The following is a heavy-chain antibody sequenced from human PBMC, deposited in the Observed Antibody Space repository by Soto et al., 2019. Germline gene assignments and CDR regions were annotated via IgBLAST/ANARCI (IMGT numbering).Heavy chain of an antibody. CDR3: ARDGGGLAH. CDR1: GFTFRNYR. D-gene: IGHD3-16*01. V-gene: IGHV3-74*01. CDR2: ISDDGRTT. Sequence: EVQLVESGGDVVQPGDSLRLSCAASGFTFRNYRMHWVHQVPGKGLVWVSFISDDGRTTRYADSVKGRFTISRDNAKNTVYLEMNSLTVDDTAMYYCARDGGGLAHWGQGALVTVSS. J-gene: IGHJ1*01.